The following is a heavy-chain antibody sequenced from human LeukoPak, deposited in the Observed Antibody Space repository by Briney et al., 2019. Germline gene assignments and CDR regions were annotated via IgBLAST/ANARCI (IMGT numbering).Heavy chain of an antibody. V-gene: IGHV1-69*02. D-gene: IGHD2-21*01. CDR2: IIPILGIA. CDR3: ASNIVVVLDAFDI. J-gene: IGHJ3*02. Sequence: SVKVSCKASGGTFSSYTISWVRQAPGQGLEWMGRIIPILGIANYAQKFQGRVTITTDKSTSTAYMELSSLRSEDTAVYYCASNIVVVLDAFDIWGQGTMVTVSS. CDR1: GGTFSSYT.